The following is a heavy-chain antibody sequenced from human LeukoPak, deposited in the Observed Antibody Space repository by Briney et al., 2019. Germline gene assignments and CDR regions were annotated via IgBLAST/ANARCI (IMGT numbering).Heavy chain of an antibody. V-gene: IGHV3-21*01. D-gene: IGHD3-10*01. J-gene: IGHJ5*02. CDR2: ISSSSSYI. CDR3: ARGTLWFGESTEDWFDP. CDR1: GFTFSSYS. Sequence: GGSLRLSCAASGFTFSSYSMNWVRQAPGKGLEWVSSISSSSSYIYYADSVKGRFTISRDNAKNSLYLQMNSLRAEDTAVYYCARGTLWFGESTEDWFDPWGQGTLVTVSS.